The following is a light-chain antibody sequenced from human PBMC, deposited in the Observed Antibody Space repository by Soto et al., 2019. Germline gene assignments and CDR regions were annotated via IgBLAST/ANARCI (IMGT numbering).Light chain of an antibody. V-gene: IGKV3-20*01. CDR3: QQYGTSPRT. J-gene: IGKJ1*01. CDR1: QSVSSN. CDR2: GAS. Sequence: EVVMTQSPDTLSVSPGERATLSCRASQSVSSNLAWYQQKLGQAPRLLIYGASSRATGIPDRFSGRGSGTDFTLTISRLEPEDFAVYFCQQYGTSPRTFGQGTKVDIK.